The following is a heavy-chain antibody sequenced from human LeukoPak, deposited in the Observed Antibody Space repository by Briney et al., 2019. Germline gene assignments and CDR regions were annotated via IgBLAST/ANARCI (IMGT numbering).Heavy chain of an antibody. CDR3: ARWRDSSGYYQHFDN. Sequence: SETLSLTCTVSGGSINSHYWSWIRQPAGKGLEWIGHIYSSGSTDYNPSPKSRVTMSVDTSKKQFSLKLTSVTAADTAVYYCARWRDSSGYYQHFDNWGQGVLVTVSS. V-gene: IGHV4-4*07. CDR2: IYSSGST. CDR1: GGSINSHY. J-gene: IGHJ4*02. D-gene: IGHD3-22*01.